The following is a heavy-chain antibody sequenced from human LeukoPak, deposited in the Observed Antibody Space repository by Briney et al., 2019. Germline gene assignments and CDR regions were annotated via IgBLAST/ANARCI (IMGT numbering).Heavy chain of an antibody. CDR3: AKDKGYSSGWYRGNWFDP. CDR2: ISAYNGNT. V-gene: IGHV1-18*01. J-gene: IGHJ5*02. D-gene: IGHD6-19*01. CDR1: GYAFTSYG. Sequence: ASVKVSCKASGYAFTSYGISWVRQAPGQGLEWMGWISAYNGNTNYAQKLQGRVTMTTDTSTSTAYMELRSLRSDDTAVYYCAKDKGYSSGWYRGNWFDPWGQGTLVTVSS.